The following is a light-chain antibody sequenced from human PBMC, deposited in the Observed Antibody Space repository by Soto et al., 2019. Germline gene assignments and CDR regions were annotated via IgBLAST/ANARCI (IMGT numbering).Light chain of an antibody. CDR3: QVWDNVDDHIYV. CDR1: NIDSRT. J-gene: IGLJ1*01. CDR2: DNS. Sequence: SYELTQPPSVSVAPGQTATISCGENNIDSRTVHWYQQKPGQAPLLVVYDNSFRPSGIPNRFSGSNSGNTATLTISRVEAGDEAEYYCQVWDNVDDHIYVFRTGTTVTVL. V-gene: IGLV3-21*02.